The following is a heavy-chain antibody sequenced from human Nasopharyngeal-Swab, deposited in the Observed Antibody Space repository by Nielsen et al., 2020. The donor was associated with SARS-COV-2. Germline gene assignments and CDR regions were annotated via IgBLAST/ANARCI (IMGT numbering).Heavy chain of an antibody. J-gene: IGHJ4*02. D-gene: IGHD5-12*01. CDR3: ARERGGGYGDY. V-gene: IGHV3-48*04. Sequence: GESLKISCATSGFTFSPYTMTWVRQAPGKGLQWISYITSGNSVQYADSVRGRFTISRDNAKNSLYLQMTSLTPEDTAVYYCARERGGGYGDYWGQGTLVTVSS. CDR1: GFTFSPYT. CDR2: ITSGNSV.